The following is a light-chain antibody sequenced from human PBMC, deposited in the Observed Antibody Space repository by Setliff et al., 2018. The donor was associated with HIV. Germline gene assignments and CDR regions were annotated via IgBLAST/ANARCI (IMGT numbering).Light chain of an antibody. J-gene: IGLJ1*01. CDR1: SSDIGRYNL. V-gene: IGLV2-23*01. Sequence: QSALTQPASVSGSPGQSITISCTGTSSDIGRYNLVSWYQQSPGKAPKLMIYQATKRPSGVSNRFSGSKSGNTASLTISGLQAEDEADYYCCSNTGSNTYVFGSGTKVTVL. CDR2: QAT. CDR3: CSNTGSNTYV.